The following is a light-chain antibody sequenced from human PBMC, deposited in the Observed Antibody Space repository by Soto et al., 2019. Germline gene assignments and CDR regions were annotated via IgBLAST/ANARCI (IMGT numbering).Light chain of an antibody. Sequence: DIQMTQSPSSLSASVGDRVTITCRASQSISNYLNWYQQKPGKAPKFLIFDASSLQSGVPSRFSGSGSGTDFTLTIGSLQPEDFATYYCQQSYSTPRTFGHGTKVDIK. CDR3: QQSYSTPRT. CDR2: DAS. V-gene: IGKV1-39*01. J-gene: IGKJ1*01. CDR1: QSISNY.